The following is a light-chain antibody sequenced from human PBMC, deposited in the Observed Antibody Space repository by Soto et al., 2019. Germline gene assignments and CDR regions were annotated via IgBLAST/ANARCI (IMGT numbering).Light chain of an antibody. CDR1: SSNLGADND. CDR2: GNR. V-gene: IGLV1-40*01. CDR3: QAYDYSLTAAV. Sequence: QSVLTQPPSVSGAPGQRVTIPCTGNSSNLGADNDVHWYQQLPGTAPKLVIYGNRNRPSGVPERFSGSKSGTSASLAITGLRAEAEGDYYCQAYDYSLTAAVFGGGTKLTVL. J-gene: IGLJ3*02.